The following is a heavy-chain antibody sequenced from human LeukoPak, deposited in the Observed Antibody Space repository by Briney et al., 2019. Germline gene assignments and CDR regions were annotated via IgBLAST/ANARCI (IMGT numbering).Heavy chain of an antibody. J-gene: IGHJ6*03. CDR3: ARVGVYCSSTSCSYYYYYMDV. Sequence: GASVKVSCKASGYTFTSYDINWVRQATGQGLEWMGWMNPNSGNTGYAQKFQGRVTITRNTSISTAYMELSSLRSEDTAVYYCARVGVYCSSTSCSYYYYYMDVWGKGTTVTVSS. D-gene: IGHD2-2*01. CDR1: GYTFTSYD. V-gene: IGHV1-8*03. CDR2: MNPNSGNT.